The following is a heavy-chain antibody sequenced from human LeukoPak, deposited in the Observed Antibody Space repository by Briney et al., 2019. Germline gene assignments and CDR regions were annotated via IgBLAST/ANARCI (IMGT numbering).Heavy chain of an antibody. J-gene: IGHJ6*02. CDR2: ISSSSSYI. D-gene: IGHD5-18*01. CDR1: GFTFSSYS. CDR3: ARVPLWLDPYYYGMDV. Sequence: GGSLRLSCAASGFTFSSYSMTWVRQAPGKGLEWVSSISSSSSYIYYADSVKGRFTISRDNAKNSLYLQMNSLRAEDTAAYYCARVPLWLDPYYYGMDVWGQGTTVTVSS. V-gene: IGHV3-21*01.